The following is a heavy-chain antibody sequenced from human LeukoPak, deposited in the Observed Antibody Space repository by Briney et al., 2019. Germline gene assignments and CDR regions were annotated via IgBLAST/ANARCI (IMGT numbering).Heavy chain of an antibody. CDR3: AGVKDGYNVY. Sequence: SETLSLTCTVSGGSISSGGYYWNWIRQHPGKGLEWIGSIYYSGNSYYNPSLKSRVTISIDTSKDQFSLKLSSVTAADTAVYYCAGVKDGYNVYWGQGTLVTVSS. CDR1: GGSISSGGYY. D-gene: IGHD5-24*01. V-gene: IGHV4-31*03. J-gene: IGHJ4*02. CDR2: IYYSGNS.